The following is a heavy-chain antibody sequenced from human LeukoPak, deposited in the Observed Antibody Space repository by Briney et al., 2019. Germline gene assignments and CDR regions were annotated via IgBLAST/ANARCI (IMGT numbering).Heavy chain of an antibody. CDR1: GGSISSYY. CDR2: IYYSGST. D-gene: IGHD6-13*01. V-gene: IGHV4-39*01. J-gene: IGHJ4*02. CDR3: ARSGYSSSWRGPVFDY. Sequence: KPSETLSLTCTVSGGSISSYYWGWIRQPPGKGLEWIGSIYYSGSTYYNPSLKSRVTISVDTSKNQFSLKLSSVTAADTAVYYCARSGYSSSWRGPVFDYWGQGTLVTVSS.